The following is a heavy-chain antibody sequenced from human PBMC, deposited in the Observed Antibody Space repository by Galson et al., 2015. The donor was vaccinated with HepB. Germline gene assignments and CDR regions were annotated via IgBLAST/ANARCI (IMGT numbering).Heavy chain of an antibody. CDR1: GFTFSSYA. D-gene: IGHD2-2*01. CDR3: AREFIPSARPSYYYYGMDV. V-gene: IGHV3-30*04. CDR2: ISYDGSNK. Sequence: SLRLSCAASGFTFSSYAMHWVRQAPGKGLEWVAVISYDGSNKYYADSVKGRFTISRVNSKNTLYLQMNSLRAEDTAVYYCAREFIPSARPSYYYYGMDVWGQGTTVTVSS. J-gene: IGHJ6*02.